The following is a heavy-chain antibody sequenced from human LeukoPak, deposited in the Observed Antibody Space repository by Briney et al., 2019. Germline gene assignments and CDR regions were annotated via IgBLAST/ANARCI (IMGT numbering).Heavy chain of an antibody. J-gene: IGHJ3*02. V-gene: IGHV4-59*08. Sequence: SETLSLTCTVSGGSISSYYWSWIRQPPGKGLEWIGYIYYSGSTNYNPSLKSRVTISVDTSKNQFSLKLSSVTAADTAVYYCARGGSTPNYYDSSDAFGIWGQGTMVTVSS. D-gene: IGHD3-22*01. CDR3: ARGGSTPNYYDSSDAFGI. CDR1: GGSISSYY. CDR2: IYYSGST.